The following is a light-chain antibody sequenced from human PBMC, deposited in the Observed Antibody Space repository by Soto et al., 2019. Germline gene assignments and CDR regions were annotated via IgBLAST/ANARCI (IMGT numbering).Light chain of an antibody. CDR1: SSDVGGYNF. V-gene: IGLV2-14*03. Sequence: QSVLTQPASVSGSPGQSITISCTGTSSDVGGYNFVSWYQQHPGKAPKLMISDVSNRPSGVSNRFSGSKSGNTASLTISGLQAEDEADYYCSSYSTSTTPDVFGSGTKLTVL. CDR2: DVS. J-gene: IGLJ1*01. CDR3: SSYSTSTTPDV.